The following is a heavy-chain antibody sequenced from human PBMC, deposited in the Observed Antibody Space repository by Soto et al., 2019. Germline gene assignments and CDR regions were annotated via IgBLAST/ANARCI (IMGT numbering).Heavy chain of an antibody. Sequence: SETLSLTCDVYGGSFSGYIWTWIRQHPGKGLEWIGYIYYTGSTYYNPSLKSRVTISVDTSKIQFSLNLSSVTAADTAVYYCARGDGSAWFSWFDPWGQGTLVTVSS. D-gene: IGHD6-19*01. CDR2: IYYTGST. CDR1: GGSFSGYI. CDR3: ARGDGSAWFSWFDP. J-gene: IGHJ5*02. V-gene: IGHV4-34*09.